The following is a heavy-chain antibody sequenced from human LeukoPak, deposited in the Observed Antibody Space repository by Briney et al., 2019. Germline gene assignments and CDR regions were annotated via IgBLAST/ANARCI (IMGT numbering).Heavy chain of an antibody. J-gene: IGHJ6*02. D-gene: IGHD6-19*01. CDR3: AKDSSGWRNYYFGMDV. V-gene: IGHV3-23*01. Sequence: GGSLRLSCAASGFTFSSYAMSWVRQAPGKGLEWVSDISGSGGSTYYADSVKGRFTISRDNSKNTLYLQMNSLRAEDTAVYYCAKDSSGWRNYYFGMDVWGQGTTVTVSS. CDR1: GFTFSSYA. CDR2: ISGSGGST.